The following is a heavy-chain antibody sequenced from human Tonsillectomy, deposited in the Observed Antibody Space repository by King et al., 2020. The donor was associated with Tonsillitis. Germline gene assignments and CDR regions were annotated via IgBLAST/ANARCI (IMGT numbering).Heavy chain of an antibody. J-gene: IGHJ4*02. CDR3: ARGETLAARRGRNYFDY. V-gene: IGHV1-2*02. CDR1: GYAFTGYY. Sequence: QLVQSGAEVKKPGASVKVSCQASGYAFTGYYIHWVRQAPGRGLEWMGCIIPNTGSTNFVQRLQGKVTMTRDTSINTAYMELSGLRSDDTAVYYCARGETLAARRGRNYFDYFGQGTLVTVSS. CDR2: IIPNTGST. D-gene: IGHD6-6*01.